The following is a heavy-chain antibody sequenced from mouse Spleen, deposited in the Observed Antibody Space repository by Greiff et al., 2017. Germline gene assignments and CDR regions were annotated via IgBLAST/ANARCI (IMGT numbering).Heavy chain of an antibody. D-gene: IGHD1-1*01. V-gene: IGHV1-69*01. CDR3: AKTTTVVEVYAMDY. CDR2: IDPSDSYT. Sequence: QVQLQQPGAELVMPGASVKLSCKASGYTFTSYWMHWVKQRPGQGLEWIGEIDPSDSYTNYNQKFKGKATLTVDKSSSTAYMQLSSLTSEDSAVYYCAKTTTVVEVYAMDYWGQGTSVTVSS. CDR1: GYTFTSYW. J-gene: IGHJ4*01.